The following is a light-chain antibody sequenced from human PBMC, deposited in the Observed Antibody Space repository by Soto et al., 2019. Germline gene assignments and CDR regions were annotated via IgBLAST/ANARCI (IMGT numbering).Light chain of an antibody. CDR1: KNDIGVYDF. Sequence: QSALTQPPSASGSPGQSVTISCTGTKNDIGVYDFVSWYQHHPGKAPRLIIYEVNNRPSGVSNRFSGSKSGNTASLTISGLQAEDEADYYCSSFTSSSTLVIGGGTKLTVL. CDR2: EVN. CDR3: SSFTSSSTLV. J-gene: IGLJ2*01. V-gene: IGLV2-14*01.